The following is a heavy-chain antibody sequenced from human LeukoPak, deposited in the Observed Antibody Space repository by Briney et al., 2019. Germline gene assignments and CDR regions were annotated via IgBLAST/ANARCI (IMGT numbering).Heavy chain of an antibody. CDR2: ISGSGGST. Sequence: GGSLRLSCAASGFTFSSYAMSWVRQAPGKGLEWVSAISGSGGSTYYADSVKGRFTISRDNSKDTLYLQMNSLRAEDTAVYYCAKVVMAYDYVWGSYPPGPLDYWGQGTLVTVSS. J-gene: IGHJ4*02. D-gene: IGHD3-16*02. CDR1: GFTFSSYA. CDR3: AKVVMAYDYVWGSYPPGPLDY. V-gene: IGHV3-23*01.